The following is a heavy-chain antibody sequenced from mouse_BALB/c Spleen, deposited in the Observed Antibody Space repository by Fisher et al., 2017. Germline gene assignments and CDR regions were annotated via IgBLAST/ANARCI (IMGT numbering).Heavy chain of an antibody. V-gene: IGHV5-17*02. J-gene: IGHJ4*01. CDR3: ARSGDKGYAMDY. Sequence: GRFTISRDNPKNTLFLQMTSLRSEDTAMYYCARSGDKGYAMDYWGQGTSVTVSS. D-gene: IGHD2-13*01.